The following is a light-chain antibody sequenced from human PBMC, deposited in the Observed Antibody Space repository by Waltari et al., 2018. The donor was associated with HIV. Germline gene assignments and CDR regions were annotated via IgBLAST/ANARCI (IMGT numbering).Light chain of an antibody. V-gene: IGKV3-15*01. CDR3: QQYNGWPRT. CDR2: GAS. CDR1: QNVITN. J-gene: IGKJ1*01. Sequence: EIVMTQSPATLSVSPGERVTLSCRASQNVITNLVWYQQKPGQAPSLLSYGASTSASGIPARFTGGGSGSDCTLTINSLQSEDCGLYYCQQYNGWPRTFGQGTKV.